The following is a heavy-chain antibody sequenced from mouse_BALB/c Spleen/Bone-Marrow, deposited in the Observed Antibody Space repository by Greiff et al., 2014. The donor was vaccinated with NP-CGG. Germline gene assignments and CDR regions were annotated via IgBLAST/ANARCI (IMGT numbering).Heavy chain of an antibody. CDR2: IYPSDSYT. CDR3: TRAGNYGNYYAMDY. V-gene: IGHV1-69*02. D-gene: IGHD2-1*01. J-gene: IGHJ4*01. CDR1: GYTFTSYW. Sequence: QVQLQQSGAELVRPGAPVKLSCKASGYTFTSYWINWVKQRPGQGLEWIGNIYPSDSYTNYNQKFKDKATLTVDKSSSTAYMQLSSPTSEDSAVYFCTRAGNYGNYYAMDYWGQGTSVTVSS.